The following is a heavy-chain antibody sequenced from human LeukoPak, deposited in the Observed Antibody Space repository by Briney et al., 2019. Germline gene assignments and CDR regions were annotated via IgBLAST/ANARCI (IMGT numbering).Heavy chain of an antibody. CDR3: ARENGSSGLD. J-gene: IGHJ1*01. Sequence: SETLSLTCTVSGGSISSGGYSWSWIRQPPGKGLEWIGYIYHSGSTYYNPSLKSRVTISVDTSKNQFSLKLSSVTAADTAVYYCARENGSSGLDWGQGTLVTVSS. V-gene: IGHV4-30-2*01. CDR1: GGSISSGGYS. D-gene: IGHD6-13*01. CDR2: IYHSGST.